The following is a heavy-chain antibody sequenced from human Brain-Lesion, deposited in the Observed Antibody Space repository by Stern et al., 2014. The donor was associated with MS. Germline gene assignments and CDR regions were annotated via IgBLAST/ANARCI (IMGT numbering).Heavy chain of an antibody. CDR1: GYSFTSDW. J-gene: IGHJ4*02. CDR3: ARHMGEGLSIDY. Sequence: QLGQSGAEVKKPGESLRISCQGSGYSFTSDWISWVRQMPGKGLEWMGRIDPSASNPSYSPSFQGHVTISADKSINTAYLDWRSLKASDTAMYYCARHMGEGLSIDYWGQGTLVTVSS. D-gene: IGHD3-16*01. CDR2: IDPSASNP. V-gene: IGHV5-10-1*01.